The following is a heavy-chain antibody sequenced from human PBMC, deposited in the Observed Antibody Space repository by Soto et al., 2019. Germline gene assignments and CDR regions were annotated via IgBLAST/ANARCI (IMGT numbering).Heavy chain of an antibody. V-gene: IGHV5-10-1*01. Sequence: GESLKISCKGSGYSFSSYWITWVRQMPGKGLEWMGRIDPSDSYTTYSPSFHGHVTFSVDKSISTAYLQWSSLKASDTAMYYCAGRESRYCSGGTCSVLAYWGQGTQVTVSS. D-gene: IGHD2-15*01. CDR1: GYSFSSYW. CDR3: AGRESRYCSGGTCSVLAY. CDR2: IDPSDSYT. J-gene: IGHJ4*02.